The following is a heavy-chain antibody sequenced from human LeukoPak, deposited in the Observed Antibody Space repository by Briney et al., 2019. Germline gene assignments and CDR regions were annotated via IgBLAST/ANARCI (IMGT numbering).Heavy chain of an antibody. CDR1: GFTFTSSA. D-gene: IGHD3-9*01. CDR3: AAVRYYDILTGYT. V-gene: IGHV1-58*01. Sequence: LVKVSCKASGFTFTSSAVQWVRQARGQRLEWIGWIVVGSGNTNYAQKFQERVTITRDMSTSTAYMELSSLRSEDTAVYYCAAVRYYDILTGYTWGQGTLVTVSS. CDR2: IVVGSGNT. J-gene: IGHJ5*02.